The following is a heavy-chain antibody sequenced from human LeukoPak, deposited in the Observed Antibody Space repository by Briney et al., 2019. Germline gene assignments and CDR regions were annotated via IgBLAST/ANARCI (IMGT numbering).Heavy chain of an antibody. J-gene: IGHJ4*02. CDR3: AEDAQRGFDYSNSLEY. V-gene: IGHV3-33*06. Sequence: GTSLTLSCETSGFTFSHFGMHWVRQAPGKGLEWVAVIWSDATNQYYADSVKGRFTISRDNFKRTVSLEMNSLRAEDTAVYYCAEDAQRGFDYSNSLEYWGQGSLVIVSS. CDR1: GFTFSHFG. D-gene: IGHD4-11*01. CDR2: IWSDATNQ.